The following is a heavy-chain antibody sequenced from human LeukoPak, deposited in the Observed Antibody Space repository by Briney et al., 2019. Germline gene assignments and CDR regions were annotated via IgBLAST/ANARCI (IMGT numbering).Heavy chain of an antibody. Sequence: PGGSLRLSCAASGFTFSSYEMNWVRQAPGKGLEWVSYISGSSSTIYYVDSVKGRFTISRDNAKNSLYLQMNSLRAEDTGVYYCVISSGWKGGYYFDFWGQGTLVTVSA. J-gene: IGHJ4*02. V-gene: IGHV3-48*03. CDR3: VISSGWKGGYYFDF. CDR1: GFTFSSYE. CDR2: ISGSSSTI. D-gene: IGHD6-19*01.